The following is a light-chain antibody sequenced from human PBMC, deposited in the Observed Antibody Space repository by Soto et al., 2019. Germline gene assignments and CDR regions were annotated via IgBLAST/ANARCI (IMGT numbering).Light chain of an antibody. CDR3: QQYNNWRPYT. CDR1: PSVSSN. V-gene: IGKV3-15*01. CDR2: GAS. J-gene: IGKJ2*01. Sequence: EIVMTQSPATLSVSPGERATLSCRASPSVSSNLAWYQQKPGQAPRLLIYGASTRATGIPARFSGSGSGTEFALTISSLQSEDFAVYYCQQYNNWRPYTFGQGTKLEIK.